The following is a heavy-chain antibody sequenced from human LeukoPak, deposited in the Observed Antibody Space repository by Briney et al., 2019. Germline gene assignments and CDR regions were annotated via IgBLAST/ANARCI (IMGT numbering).Heavy chain of an antibody. Sequence: SETLSLTCTVSGGFISSYYWSWIRQPPGKGLEWFGYIYYSRTTESNPSLKSRATISVDTSKNQFSLKLSSVTAADTAVYYCASRYYYGSGVLSYYGMDVWGQGTTVTVSS. V-gene: IGHV4-59*08. D-gene: IGHD3-10*01. CDR1: GGFISSYY. J-gene: IGHJ6*02. CDR2: IYYSRTT. CDR3: ASRYYYGSGVLSYYGMDV.